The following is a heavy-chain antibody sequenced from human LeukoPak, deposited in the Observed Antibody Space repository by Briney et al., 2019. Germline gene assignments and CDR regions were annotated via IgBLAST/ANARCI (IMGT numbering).Heavy chain of an antibody. CDR3: ASGFALGNWFDP. CDR1: RYSISSGYY. V-gene: IGHV4-38-2*02. J-gene: IGHJ5*02. D-gene: IGHD7-27*01. Sequence: SETLSLTCTVSRYSISSGYYWGWIRQPPGKGLEWNGSIYHSWSTYYNPALKSRVTISVDTSKNQFSLKLSSVTAADTAVYYCASGFALGNWFDPWGQGTLVTVSS. CDR2: IYHSWST.